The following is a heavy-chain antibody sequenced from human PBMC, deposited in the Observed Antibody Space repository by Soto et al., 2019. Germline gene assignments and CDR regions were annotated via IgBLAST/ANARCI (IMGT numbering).Heavy chain of an antibody. CDR3: ARDEGTLIVVVNNAFDI. J-gene: IGHJ3*02. CDR1: GFTFSSYA. Sequence: QVQLVESGGGVVQPGRSLRLSCAASGFTFSSYAMHWVRQAPGKGLEWVAVISYDGSNKYYADSVKGRFTISRDNSKNTLYLQMTSLRAEDTAVYYCARDEGTLIVVVNNAFDIWGQGTMVTVSS. D-gene: IGHD3-22*01. CDR2: ISYDGSNK. V-gene: IGHV3-30-3*01.